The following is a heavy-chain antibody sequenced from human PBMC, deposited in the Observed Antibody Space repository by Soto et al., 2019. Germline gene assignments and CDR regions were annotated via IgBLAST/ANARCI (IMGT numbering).Heavy chain of an antibody. CDR1: GGTFSSYA. Sequence: SVKVSCKASGGTFSSYAISWVRQAPGQGLEWMGGIIPIFGTANYAQKFQGRVTITADESTSTAYMELSSLRSEDTAVYYCARVLTERRNNWFAPWGQGTLVTVS. D-gene: IGHD7-27*01. V-gene: IGHV1-69*13. CDR2: IIPIFGTA. CDR3: ARVLTERRNNWFAP. J-gene: IGHJ5*02.